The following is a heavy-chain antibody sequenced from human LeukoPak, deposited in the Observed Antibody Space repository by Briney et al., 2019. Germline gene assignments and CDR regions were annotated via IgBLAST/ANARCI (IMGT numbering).Heavy chain of an antibody. CDR2: IIPIFGTA. CDR1: GGTFSSYA. D-gene: IGHD1-7*01. Sequence: SVKVSCKASGGTFSSYAISWVRQAPGQGLEWMGGIIPIFGTANYAQKFQGRVTITTDESTSTAYMELSSLRSEDTAVYYCARAQKTGTTSKFSFDYWGQGTLVTVSS. V-gene: IGHV1-69*05. J-gene: IGHJ4*02. CDR3: ARAQKTGTTSKFSFDY.